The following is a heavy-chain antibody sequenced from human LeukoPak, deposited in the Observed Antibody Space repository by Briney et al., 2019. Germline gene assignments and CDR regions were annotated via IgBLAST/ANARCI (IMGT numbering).Heavy chain of an antibody. CDR1: GGSINSNLDY. J-gene: IGHJ1*01. V-gene: IGHV4-39*07. D-gene: IGHD6-13*01. Sequence: SETLSLTYTVSGGSINSNLDYWGWLRQPPGKGLDWIGSLYYSGTTYYNPSLESRVTISVDTSKNQLSLKLSSVTAADTAVYYCARVAAGIGFFQHWGQGTLVTVSS. CDR2: LYYSGTT. CDR3: ARVAAGIGFFQH.